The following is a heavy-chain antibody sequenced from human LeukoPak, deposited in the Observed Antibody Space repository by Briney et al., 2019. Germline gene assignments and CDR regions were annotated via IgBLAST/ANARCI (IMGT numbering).Heavy chain of an antibody. Sequence: GGSLRLSCAASGFTFSSYAMHWVRQAPGKGLEWVAVISYDGSNKYYAGSVKGRFTISRDNSKNTLYLQMNSLRAEDTAVYYCAREYSGTFDIWGQGTMVTVSS. D-gene: IGHD1-26*01. J-gene: IGHJ3*02. CDR3: AREYSGTFDI. V-gene: IGHV3-30-3*01. CDR2: ISYDGSNK. CDR1: GFTFSSYA.